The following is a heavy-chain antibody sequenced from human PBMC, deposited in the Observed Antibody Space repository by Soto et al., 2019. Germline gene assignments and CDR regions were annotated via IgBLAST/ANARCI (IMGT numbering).Heavy chain of an antibody. CDR3: AKKTMIVVVISYFDY. V-gene: IGHV3-23*01. Sequence: EVQLLESGGGLVQPGGSLRLSCAASGFTFSSYDMSWVRQAPGKGLEWVSAISGSGGSTYYADSVKGRFTISRDNSKNTLYLQMNSLRAEDTAVYYCAKKTMIVVVISYFDYWGQGTLVTVSS. D-gene: IGHD3-22*01. CDR2: ISGSGGST. CDR1: GFTFSSYD. J-gene: IGHJ4*02.